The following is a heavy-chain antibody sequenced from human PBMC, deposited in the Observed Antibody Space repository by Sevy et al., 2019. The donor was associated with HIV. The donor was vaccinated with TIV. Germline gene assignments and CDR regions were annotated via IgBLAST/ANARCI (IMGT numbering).Heavy chain of an antibody. Sequence: GGSLRLSCAASGFTFNSYGMHWVRQAPGKGLEWVTLIWYDGSNKYYADSVRGRFTVSRDNSKNTIYLQMNSLRAEDTAVYYCARDGAIVGGDLDYWGQGTLVTVSS. CDR1: GFTFNSYG. J-gene: IGHJ4*02. CDR3: ARDGAIVGGDLDY. V-gene: IGHV3-33*01. CDR2: IWYDGSNK. D-gene: IGHD1-26*01.